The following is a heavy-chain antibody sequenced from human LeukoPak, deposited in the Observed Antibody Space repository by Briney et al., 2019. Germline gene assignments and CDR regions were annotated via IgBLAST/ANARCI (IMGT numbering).Heavy chain of an antibody. D-gene: IGHD4-17*01. Sequence: GGSLRLSCAASGFSLSAYWMTWVRQAPGKGLEWVANINRDGSQRNHVDSVKGRFTISRDNAKNSLYLQMNSLRAEDTAVYYCAKVRLYGDYEGIGYWGQGTLVTVSS. V-gene: IGHV3-7*03. CDR2: INRDGSQR. CDR3: AKVRLYGDYEGIGY. CDR1: GFSLSAYW. J-gene: IGHJ4*02.